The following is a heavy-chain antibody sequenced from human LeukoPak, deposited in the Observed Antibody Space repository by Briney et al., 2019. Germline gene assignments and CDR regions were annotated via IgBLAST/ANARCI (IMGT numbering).Heavy chain of an antibody. V-gene: IGHV3-21*01. Sequence: GGSLRLSCAASGFTFSSYSMNWVRQAPGKGLEWVSSISSSSSYIYYADSVKGRFTISRDNAKNSLYLQMNSLRAEDTAVYYCARGTGITGTTFGYWGPGTLVTVSS. J-gene: IGHJ4*02. D-gene: IGHD1-7*01. CDR2: ISSSSSYI. CDR1: GFTFSSYS. CDR3: ARGTGITGTTFGY.